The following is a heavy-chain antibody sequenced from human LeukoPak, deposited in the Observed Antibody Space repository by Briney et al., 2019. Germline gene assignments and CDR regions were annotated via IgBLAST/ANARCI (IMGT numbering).Heavy chain of an antibody. CDR2: IRSDGSIK. J-gene: IGHJ4*02. V-gene: IGHV3-30*02. CDR3: AKDVSTNCVGDCPPDY. CDR1: GFSFTRFG. Sequence: GGSLRLSCAAPGFSFTRFGMQWVRQAPGKGLEWVTFIRSDGSIKYYADSVKGRFTISRDNSKKTLYLQMNSLRAEDTAVYYCAKDVSTNCVGDCPPDYWGQGTLVTVSS. D-gene: IGHD2-21*02.